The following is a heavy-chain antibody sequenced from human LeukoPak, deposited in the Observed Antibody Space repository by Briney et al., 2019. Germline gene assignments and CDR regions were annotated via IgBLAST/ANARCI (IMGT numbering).Heavy chain of an antibody. J-gene: IGHJ4*02. D-gene: IGHD5-24*01. CDR2: IYHSGNT. CDR3: ARGSRWLQFL. CDR1: GSSISSAYY. Sequence: PSETLSLTCTVSGSSISSAYYWGWIRQPPGKGLEWIGSIYHSGNTYYNPSLKSRVTISVDTSNNQFSLKLSSVTAADTAVYYCARGSRWLQFLWGQGTLVTVSP. V-gene: IGHV4-38-2*02.